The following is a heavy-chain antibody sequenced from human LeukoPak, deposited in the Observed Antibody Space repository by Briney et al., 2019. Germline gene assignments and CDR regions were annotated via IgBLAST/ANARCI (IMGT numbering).Heavy chain of an antibody. Sequence: GGSLRLSCAASGFIVSSNYMSWVRQAPGKGLEWVAVISYDGSNKYYADSVKGRFTISRDNSKNTLYLQMNSLRAEDTAVYYCAKSGYNRFDYWGQGTLVTVSS. CDR1: GFIVSSNY. V-gene: IGHV3-30*18. D-gene: IGHD5-24*01. J-gene: IGHJ4*02. CDR2: ISYDGSNK. CDR3: AKSGYNRFDY.